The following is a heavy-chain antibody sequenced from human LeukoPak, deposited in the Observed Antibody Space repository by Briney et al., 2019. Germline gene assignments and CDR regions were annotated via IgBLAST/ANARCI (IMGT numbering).Heavy chain of an antibody. CDR2: IYHSGST. CDR3: ARDGGSGSHTVGNYFDY. J-gene: IGHJ4*02. D-gene: IGHD1-26*01. V-gene: IGHV4-4*02. Sequence: SGTLSLTCAVSGGSISSSNWWSWVRQPPGKGLEWIGEIYHSGSTNYNPSLKSRVTISVDKSKNQFSLKLSSVTAADTAVYYCARDGGSGSHTVGNYFDYWGQGTLVTVSS. CDR1: GGSISSSNW.